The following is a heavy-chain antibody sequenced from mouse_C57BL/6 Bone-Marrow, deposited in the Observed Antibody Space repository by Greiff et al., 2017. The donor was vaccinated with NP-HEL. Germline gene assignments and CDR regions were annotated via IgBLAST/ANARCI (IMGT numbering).Heavy chain of an antibody. CDR1: GYTFTDYY. Sequence: QVQLQQSGAELVRPGASVKLSCKASGYTFTDYYINWVKQRPGQGLEWIARIYPGSGNTYYNEKFKGKATLTAEKSSSTAYMQLSSLTSEDSAVYFCARFRFDDFDYWGQGTTLTVSS. CDR2: IYPGSGNT. V-gene: IGHV1-76*01. CDR3: ARFRFDDFDY. J-gene: IGHJ2*01.